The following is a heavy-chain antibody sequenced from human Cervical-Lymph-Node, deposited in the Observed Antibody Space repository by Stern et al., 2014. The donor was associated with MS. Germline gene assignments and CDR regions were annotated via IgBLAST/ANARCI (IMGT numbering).Heavy chain of an antibody. CDR1: GYTFTSYD. CDR2: MHPNSGNT. J-gene: IGHJ6*02. V-gene: IGHV1-8*01. CDR3: AREELVPTPLHYGMDV. Sequence: QVQLVQSGAEVKKPGASVKVSCKASGYTFTSYDINWVRQATGHGLEWMGWMHPNSGNTSYAQKFQGRVTMTRNTSISTAYMELSSLRSEDTAVYYCAREELVPTPLHYGMDVWGQGTTVTVSS. D-gene: IGHD6-13*01.